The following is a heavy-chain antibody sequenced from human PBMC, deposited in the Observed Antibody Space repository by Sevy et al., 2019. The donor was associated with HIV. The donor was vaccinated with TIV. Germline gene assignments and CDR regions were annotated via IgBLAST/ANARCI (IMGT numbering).Heavy chain of an antibody. D-gene: IGHD2-2*01. Sequence: GGSLRLSCAASGFTFSSYSMNWVRQAPGKGLEWVSSISSSSSYIYYADSVKGRFTISRDNAKNSLYLQMNSLRAEDTAVYYCARDQLSRSVPRKYNWFDPWGQGTLVTVSS. CDR2: ISSSSSYI. CDR1: GFTFSSYS. J-gene: IGHJ5*02. V-gene: IGHV3-21*01. CDR3: ARDQLSRSVPRKYNWFDP.